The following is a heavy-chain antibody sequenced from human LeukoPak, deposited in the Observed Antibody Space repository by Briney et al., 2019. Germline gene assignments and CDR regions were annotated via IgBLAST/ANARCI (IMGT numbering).Heavy chain of an antibody. CDR2: IDPKTGVT. D-gene: IGHD3-16*01. CDR1: GYSFNDNN. CDR3: VRETATLGFDF. V-gene: IGHV1-2*02. Sequence: ASVKVSCKTSGYSFNDNNIHWGRQAPGQGLEWMGYIDPKTGVTNYAQKFQGRVTMTKDTSISTAFMELSRLTSDDTAVFFCVRETATLGFDFWGQGTLVAVSS. J-gene: IGHJ4*02.